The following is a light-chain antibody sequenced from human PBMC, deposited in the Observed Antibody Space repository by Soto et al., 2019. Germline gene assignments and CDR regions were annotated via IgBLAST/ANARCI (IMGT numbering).Light chain of an antibody. CDR2: AAS. V-gene: IGKV1-39*01. Sequence: DIQMTQSPSSLSASVGDRVTITCRASQSISSYLNWYQQKPGKAPKLLIYAASSLQSGVPSRFSGSGSGTDFTLTISSLQPEDFATHYCQQSSEATWTFGQGTKVEIK. J-gene: IGKJ1*01. CDR3: QQSSEATWT. CDR1: QSISSY.